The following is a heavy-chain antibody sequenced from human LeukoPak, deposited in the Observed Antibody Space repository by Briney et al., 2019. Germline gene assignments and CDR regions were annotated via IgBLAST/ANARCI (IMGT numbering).Heavy chain of an antibody. CDR2: IVSTSSLM. J-gene: IGHJ3*02. Sequence: NPGGSLRLSCVASGFTFSTYNMNWVRQAPGKGLEWVSSIVSTSSLMSYSDSVKGRFTISRDNAKNSVYLQMNSLRAEDTAVYYCARYGYGSGSLGAFDIWGQGTMVTVSS. CDR3: ARYGYGSGSLGAFDI. CDR1: GFTFSTYN. V-gene: IGHV3-21*01. D-gene: IGHD3-10*01.